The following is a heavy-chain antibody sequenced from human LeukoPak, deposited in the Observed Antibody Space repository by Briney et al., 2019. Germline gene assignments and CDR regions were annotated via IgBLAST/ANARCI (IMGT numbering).Heavy chain of an antibody. CDR1: GFTFSSYS. CDR3: ARRNEYYYYGMDV. V-gene: IGHV3-21*01. Sequence: GGSLRLSCAASGFTFSSYSMNWVRQAPGKGLEWVSSISSSSSYIYYADSVKGRFTISRDNAKNSLYLLMNSLRAEDTAVYCCARRNEYYYYGMDVWGKGTTVTVSS. J-gene: IGHJ6*04. D-gene: IGHD1-1*01. CDR2: ISSSSSYI.